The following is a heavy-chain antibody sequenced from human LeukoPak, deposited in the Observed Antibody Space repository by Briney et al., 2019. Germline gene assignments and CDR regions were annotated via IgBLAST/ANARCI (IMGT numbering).Heavy chain of an antibody. D-gene: IGHD6-19*01. CDR2: IYSGGST. CDR1: GFTFSSYW. V-gene: IGHV3-53*01. Sequence: GGSLRLSCAVSGFTFSSYWMSWVRQAPGKGLEWVSVIYSGGSTTYADSVKGRFSISRDNSKNTLYPQMNSLRAEDTAVYYCARDIPYSSGWSYFDSWGQGTLVTVST. CDR3: ARDIPYSSGWSYFDS. J-gene: IGHJ4*02.